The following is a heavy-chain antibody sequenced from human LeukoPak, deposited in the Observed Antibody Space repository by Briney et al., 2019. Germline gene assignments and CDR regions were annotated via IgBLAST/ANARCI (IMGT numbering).Heavy chain of an antibody. J-gene: IGHJ4*02. Sequence: GGSLRLSCAASGFTFGDYAMHWVRQAPGKGLEWVAVISKDGSDKYYPGSVRGRFTISRGNSKNTIYLQMDSLRAEDTAIYYCARDYWWNYDYWGQGTLVTVSS. V-gene: IGHV3-30-3*01. CDR3: ARDYWWNYDY. CDR1: GFTFGDYA. D-gene: IGHD1-7*01. CDR2: ISKDGSDK.